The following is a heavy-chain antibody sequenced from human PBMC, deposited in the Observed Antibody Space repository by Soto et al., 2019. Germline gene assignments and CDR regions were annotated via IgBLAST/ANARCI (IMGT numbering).Heavy chain of an antibody. CDR2: VSGSDYST. CDR3: AKIRGNDLGSTTCPH. CDR1: GFTFSSYA. Sequence: EVQLLESGGGLVQPGGSLRLSCAASGFTFSSYAMSWVRQAPGKGLEWVSAVSGSDYSTYYADSVKGRFTISRDNSKNTLYLQMISLRAEDTAVYYCAKIRGNDLGSTTCPHWGQGTLVTVSS. D-gene: IGHD2-2*01. V-gene: IGHV3-23*01. J-gene: IGHJ1*01.